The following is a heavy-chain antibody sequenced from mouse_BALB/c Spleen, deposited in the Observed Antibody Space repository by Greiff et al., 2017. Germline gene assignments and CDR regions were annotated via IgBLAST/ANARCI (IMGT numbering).Heavy chain of an antibody. CDR1: GFTFSDYY. J-gene: IGHJ4*01. CDR2: ISDGGSYT. CDR3: ARALYYRYDDAMDY. D-gene: IGHD2-14*01. Sequence: EVMLVESGGGLVKPGGSLKLSCAASGFTFSDYYMYWVRQTPEKRLEWVATISDGGSYTYYPDSVKGRFTISRDNAKNNLYLQMSSLKSEDTAMYYCARALYYRYDDAMDYWGQGTSVTVSS. V-gene: IGHV5-4*02.